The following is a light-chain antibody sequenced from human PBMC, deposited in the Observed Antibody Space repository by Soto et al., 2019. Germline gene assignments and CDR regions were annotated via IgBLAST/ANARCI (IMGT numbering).Light chain of an antibody. CDR2: GAS. CDR1: QSVGNSH. Sequence: ETVLTHSPGTLDFSPCERATLSSSASQSVGNSHVAWYQQRRGLPPRLLIYGASNRATGIPDRFSGSGSGADFTLTISRLEPEDFAVYFCQQYGNSPPGTFGQGTRLEIK. V-gene: IGKV3-20*01. J-gene: IGKJ5*01. CDR3: QQYGNSPPGT.